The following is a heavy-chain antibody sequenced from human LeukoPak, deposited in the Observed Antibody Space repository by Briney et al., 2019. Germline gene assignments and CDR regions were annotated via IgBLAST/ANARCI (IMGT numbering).Heavy chain of an antibody. CDR3: AKSLGWCSSTTCYTIQH. Sequence: PGGSLRLSCAASGFTFTSHAMYWVRQAPGKGLEWVSGISGGGGSTYYADSVKGRFTISRDNSKNALYLQMNSLRAEDTAVYYCAKSLGWCSSTTCYTIQHWGQGTLVTVSS. V-gene: IGHV3-23*01. CDR2: ISGGGGST. D-gene: IGHD2-2*02. CDR1: GFTFTSHA. J-gene: IGHJ1*01.